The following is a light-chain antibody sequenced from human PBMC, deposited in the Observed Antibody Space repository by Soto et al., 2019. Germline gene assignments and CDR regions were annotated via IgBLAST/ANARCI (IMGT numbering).Light chain of an antibody. CDR1: QSVSIY. CDR3: QNPINPPTHTP. Sequence: PTAVYLSRGERGRVSWWVSQSVSIYLAWYQQTPGQAPRLLIYDASNRATGIPARFRGSGSGSDFAVTTSSLNRSAVVTCALQNPINPPTHTPFAQGTRLEIK. J-gene: IGKJ5*01. CDR2: DAS. V-gene: IGKV3-11*01.